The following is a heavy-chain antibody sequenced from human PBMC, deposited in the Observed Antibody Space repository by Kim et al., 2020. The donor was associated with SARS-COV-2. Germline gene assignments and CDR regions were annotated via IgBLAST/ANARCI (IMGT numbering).Heavy chain of an antibody. CDR3: ARGDILTGYDVSGAFDI. V-gene: IGHV4-59*13. CDR2: IYYSGST. J-gene: IGHJ3*02. CDR1: GGSISSYY. Sequence: SETLSLTCTVSGGSISSYYWSWIRHPPGKGLEWIGYIYYSGSTNYNPSLKSRVTISVDTSKNQFSLKLSSVTAADTAVYYCARGDILTGYDVSGAFDIWG. D-gene: IGHD3-9*01.